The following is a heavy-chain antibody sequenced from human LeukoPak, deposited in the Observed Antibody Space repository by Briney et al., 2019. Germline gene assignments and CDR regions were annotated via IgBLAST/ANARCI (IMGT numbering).Heavy chain of an antibody. V-gene: IGHV3-21*01. CDR1: GSTFSGYS. Sequence: GGSLRLSCAASGSTFSGYSMHWVRQAPGKGLEWVSFISDSGNFIYYADSVKGRFSISRDNAKNSLYLQMNSLRAEDTAVYYCAELGITMIGGVWGKGTTVTISS. J-gene: IGHJ6*04. CDR2: ISDSGNFI. D-gene: IGHD3-10*02. CDR3: AELGITMIGGV.